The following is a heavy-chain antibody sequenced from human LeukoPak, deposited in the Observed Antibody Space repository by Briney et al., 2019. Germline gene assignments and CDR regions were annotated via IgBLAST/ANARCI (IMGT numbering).Heavy chain of an antibody. J-gene: IGHJ4*02. CDR3: AKDGYYYDSSGYYHTYYFDY. CDR1: GFTFTTYW. D-gene: IGHD3-22*01. Sequence: GGSLRLSCAASGFTFTTYWMHWVRQAPGKGLVWVSHINSDGSITSYADSVKGRFTISRDNAKNTLYLQMNSLRAEDTAVYYCAKDGYYYDSSGYYHTYYFDYWGQGTLVTVSS. V-gene: IGHV3-74*01. CDR2: INSDGSIT.